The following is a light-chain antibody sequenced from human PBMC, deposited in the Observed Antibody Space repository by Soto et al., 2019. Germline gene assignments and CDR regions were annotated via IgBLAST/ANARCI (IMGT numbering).Light chain of an antibody. V-gene: IGKV3-11*01. Sequence: TLSLSPGNRATLSCRASQSLSSSLAWYQHQPGQAPRLLIYDASNRATGIPARFSGSGSGTHFTLSISSLEPEDFAVYYCQDRGNWPSVTFGGGTKVDIK. CDR1: QSLSSS. J-gene: IGKJ4*01. CDR2: DAS. CDR3: QDRGNWPSVT.